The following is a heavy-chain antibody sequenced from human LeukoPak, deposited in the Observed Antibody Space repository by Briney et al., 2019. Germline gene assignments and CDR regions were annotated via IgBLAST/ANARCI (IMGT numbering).Heavy chain of an antibody. CDR3: ARSPLRQRGPGGYDY. D-gene: IGHD4-17*01. CDR2: IIPIFGTA. CDR1: GYTFTSYG. Sequence: SVKVSCKASGYTFTSYGISWVRQAPGQGLEWMGGIIPIFGTANYAQKFQGRVTITADESTSTAYMELSSLRSEDTAVYYCARSPLRQRGPGGYDYWGQGTLVTVSS. J-gene: IGHJ4*02. V-gene: IGHV1-69*13.